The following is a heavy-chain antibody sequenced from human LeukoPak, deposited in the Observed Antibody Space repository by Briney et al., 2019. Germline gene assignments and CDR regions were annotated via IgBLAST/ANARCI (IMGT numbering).Heavy chain of an antibody. CDR3: ARHTGIAAAGLNYYYYYMDV. CDR2: IYTSGST. D-gene: IGHD6-13*01. CDR1: GGSISSGSYY. V-gene: IGHV4-61*02. Sequence: SETLSLTCTVSGGSISSGSYYWSWIRQPAGKGLEWIGRIYTSGSTNYNPSLKSRVTISVDTSKNQFSLKLSSVTAANTAVYYCARHTGIAAAGLNYYYYYMDVWGKGTTVTVSS. J-gene: IGHJ6*03.